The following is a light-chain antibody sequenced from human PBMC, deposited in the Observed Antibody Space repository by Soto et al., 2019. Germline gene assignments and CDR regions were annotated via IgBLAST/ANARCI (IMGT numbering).Light chain of an antibody. CDR1: QSVSIW. Sequence: DIQMTQSPSTLSAPVGDRVTFTCRASQSVSIWLAWYQQKPGKAPKLLISGASTLESGVPSRFSGSGSGTEFTLTISSLQPDDFATYYCQQYKNYLTFGQGTRWIS. J-gene: IGKJ1*01. V-gene: IGKV1-5*01. CDR2: GAS. CDR3: QQYKNYLT.